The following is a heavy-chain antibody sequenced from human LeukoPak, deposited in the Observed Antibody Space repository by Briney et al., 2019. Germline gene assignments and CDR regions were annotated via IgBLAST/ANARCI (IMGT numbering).Heavy chain of an antibody. J-gene: IGHJ4*02. V-gene: IGHV4-38-2*01. CDR1: GYSINSGYY. CDR3: ARNISLGRDATMVTVFDY. Sequence: SETLSLTCAVSGYSINSGYYWGWIRQPPGKGLEWIGSIYHSGSTSYNPSLKSRVTISVDTSKNHFSLRLTSVTAADTAVYYCARNISLGRDATMVTVFDYWGKGTLVTVSS. D-gene: IGHD5-18*01. CDR2: IYHSGST.